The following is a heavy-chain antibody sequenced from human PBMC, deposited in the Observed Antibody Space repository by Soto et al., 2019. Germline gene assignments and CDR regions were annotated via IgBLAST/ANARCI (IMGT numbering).Heavy chain of an antibody. V-gene: IGHV3-66*01. Sequence: EVQLVESGGGLVQPGGSLRLSCAASGFTGSGNYMNVVRQAPWKGLECVSFTYSGGNTYYADSVKGRFTISRDNSKNTRYLQMHSLRAEATAIYYCTRDQPFRLGDCPTVYWRQGTLVTVSS. CDR3: TRDQPFRLGDCPTVY. D-gene: IGHD2-21*01. CDR2: TYSGGNT. CDR1: GFTGSGNY. J-gene: IGHJ4*02.